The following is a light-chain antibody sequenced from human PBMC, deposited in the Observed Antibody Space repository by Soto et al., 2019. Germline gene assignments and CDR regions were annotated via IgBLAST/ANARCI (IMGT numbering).Light chain of an antibody. J-gene: IGKJ2*01. CDR3: QQSHGIPYT. Sequence: DIQMTQSPFSLSASVGDRVTITCRASQSISTYVKWYKQKAAKAPKLLIYAASRLQSEVPSRFVGGGSDTEFTLTITSLQPEDVATYYCQQSHGIPYTFGQGTKLEIK. CDR1: QSISTY. V-gene: IGKV1-39*01. CDR2: AAS.